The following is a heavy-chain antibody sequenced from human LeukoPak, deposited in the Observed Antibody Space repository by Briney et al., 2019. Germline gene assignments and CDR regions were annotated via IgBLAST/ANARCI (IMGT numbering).Heavy chain of an antibody. V-gene: IGHV4-39*07. Sequence: PSETLSLTCTVSGGSISSSSYYWGWIRQPPGKGLEWIGSIYYSGSTYYNPSLKSRVTISVDTSKNQFSLKLSSVTAADTAVYYCATDGDSSEAVDYWGQGALVTVSS. J-gene: IGHJ4*02. D-gene: IGHD6-25*01. CDR1: GGSISSSSYY. CDR3: ATDGDSSEAVDY. CDR2: IYYSGST.